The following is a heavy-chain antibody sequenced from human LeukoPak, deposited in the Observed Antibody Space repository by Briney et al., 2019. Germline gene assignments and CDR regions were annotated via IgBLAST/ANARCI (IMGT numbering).Heavy chain of an antibody. CDR1: GGSISTYY. Sequence: SETLSLTCTVSGGSISTYYWSWIRKPPGKGLEWIGHIYNSGSTEYSPSLESRVTISGDTSKNQFSLKLSSVTAADTAVYYCVRGSGRDGYTTETRGQGTLVTVSS. D-gene: IGHD5-24*01. CDR3: VRGSGRDGYTTET. V-gene: IGHV4-59*08. CDR2: IYNSGST. J-gene: IGHJ4*02.